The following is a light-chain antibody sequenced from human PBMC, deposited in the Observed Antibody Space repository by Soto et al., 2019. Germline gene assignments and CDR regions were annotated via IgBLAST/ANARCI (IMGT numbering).Light chain of an antibody. V-gene: IGKV1-5*03. CDR2: KAS. CDR1: QTISSW. CDR3: QQYNSYSVT. Sequence: QRTKYNSTLSGSVGDRVTITCRASQTISSWLAWYQQKPGKAPKLLIHKASTLKSGVPSRFSGSGSGTEFTLTISSLQPDDFATYYCQQYNSYSVTFGQG. J-gene: IGKJ1*01.